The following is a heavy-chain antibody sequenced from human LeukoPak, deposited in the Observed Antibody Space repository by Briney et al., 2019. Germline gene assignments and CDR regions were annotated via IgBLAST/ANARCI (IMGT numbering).Heavy chain of an antibody. CDR1: GFTFSSYS. CDR2: ISSSSSYI. D-gene: IGHD2-2*02. V-gene: IGHV3-21*01. J-gene: IGHJ4*02. Sequence: GGSLRLSCAASGFTFSSYSMNWVRQAPGKGLEWVSSISSSSSYIYYADSVKGRFTISRDNAKNSLYLQMNSLRAEDTAVYYCARGGGYCSSTSCYRGFTIDYWGQGTLVTVSS. CDR3: ARGGGYCSSTSCYRGFTIDY.